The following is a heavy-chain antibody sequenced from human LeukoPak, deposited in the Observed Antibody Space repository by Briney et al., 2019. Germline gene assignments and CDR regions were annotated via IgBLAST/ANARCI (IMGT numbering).Heavy chain of an antibody. V-gene: IGHV3-23*01. CDR1: DFTVASNY. J-gene: IGHJ4*02. CDR2: ISGSGGST. Sequence: PGGSLRLSCVASDFTVASNYMSWVRQAPGKGLEWVSAISGSGGSTYYADSVKGRFTISRDNSKNTLYLQMNSLRAEDTAVYYCAKALRSLALWFGMFDYWGQGTLVTVSS. CDR3: AKALRSLALWFGMFDY. D-gene: IGHD3-10*01.